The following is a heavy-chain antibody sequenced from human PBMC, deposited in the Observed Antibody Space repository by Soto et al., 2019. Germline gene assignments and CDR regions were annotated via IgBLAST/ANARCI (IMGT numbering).Heavy chain of an antibody. CDR2: IYYSGST. CDR1: GGSISSYY. V-gene: IGHV4-59*01. CDR3: ARRWGGTFDY. J-gene: IGHJ4*02. Sequence: QVQLQESGPGLVKPSETLSLTCTVSGGSISSYYWSWIRQPPGKGLEWIGYIYYSGSTNYNPSLQSRVTISVDTSKNQVSLKLSSVTAADTAVYYCARRWGGTFDYWGQGTLVTVSS. D-gene: IGHD2-21*01.